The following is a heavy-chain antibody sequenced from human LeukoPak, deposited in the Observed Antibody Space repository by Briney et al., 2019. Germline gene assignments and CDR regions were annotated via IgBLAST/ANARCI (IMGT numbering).Heavy chain of an antibody. D-gene: IGHD2-15*01. CDR3: ARLAPATHWP. CDR2: IYYSGST. CDR1: GGSISSSSYY. Sequence: SQTLSLTCTVSGGSISSSSYYWSWIRQPPGKGLEWIGSIYYSGSTYYNPSLKSRVTISVDTSKNQFSLKLSSVTAADTAVYYCARLAPATHWPWGQGTLVTVSS. V-gene: IGHV4-39*01. J-gene: IGHJ5*02.